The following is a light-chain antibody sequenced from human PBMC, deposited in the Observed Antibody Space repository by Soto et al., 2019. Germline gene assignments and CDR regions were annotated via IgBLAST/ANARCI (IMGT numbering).Light chain of an antibody. V-gene: IGKV1-39*01. Sequence: DIQMTQSPSSLSASVGDRVTITCRASQGISTSLSWYQQRPGKPPYLLIYGASTLQSGVPSRFSGSGSGTDFTLTINSLQPEDFATYYCQHYDSYSPWMFGQGTRVEI. CDR2: GAS. J-gene: IGKJ1*01. CDR3: QHYDSYSPWM. CDR1: QGISTS.